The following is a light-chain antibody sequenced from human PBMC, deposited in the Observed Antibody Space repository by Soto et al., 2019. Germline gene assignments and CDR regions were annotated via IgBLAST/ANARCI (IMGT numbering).Light chain of an antibody. J-gene: IGKJ1*01. CDR3: QQLKSYPQT. V-gene: IGKV1-5*03. Sequence: IELTQSPSTLSGSVGDRVTITCRASQTISSWLAWYQQKPGKAPKLLIYKASTLKSGVPSRFSGSGSGTEFTLTISSLQPEDFATYYCQQLKSYPQTFGQGTKVDIK. CDR1: QTISSW. CDR2: KAS.